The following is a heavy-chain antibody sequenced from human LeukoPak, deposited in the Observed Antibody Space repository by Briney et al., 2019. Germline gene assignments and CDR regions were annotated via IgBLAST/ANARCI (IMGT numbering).Heavy chain of an antibody. D-gene: IGHD2-15*01. V-gene: IGHV3-48*02. CDR2: ITGSSSAI. Sequence: PGGSLRLSCAASGFTFSSYSMSWVRQAPGKGLEWISYITGSSSAISYPDSVKGRFTISRDNAKNSLYLQMNSLRDDDTAVYYCARGGRLLDYWGQGILVTVSS. J-gene: IGHJ4*02. CDR1: GFTFSSYS. CDR3: ARGGRLLDY.